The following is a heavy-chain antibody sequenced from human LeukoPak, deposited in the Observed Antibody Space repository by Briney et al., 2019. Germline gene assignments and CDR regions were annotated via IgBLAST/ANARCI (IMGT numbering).Heavy chain of an antibody. D-gene: IGHD2-2*01. V-gene: IGHV1-2*02. CDR3: AREGVYCSSTSCQTTYNWFDP. CDR1: GYTFTAYY. CDR2: INPNSGGT. Sequence: ASVKVSCKASGYTFTAYYMHWVRQAPGQGLEWMGWINPNSGGTNYAQKFQGRVTMTRDTSISTAYMELSRLRSDDTAVYYCAREGVYCSSTSCQTTYNWFDPWGQGTLVTVSS. J-gene: IGHJ5*02.